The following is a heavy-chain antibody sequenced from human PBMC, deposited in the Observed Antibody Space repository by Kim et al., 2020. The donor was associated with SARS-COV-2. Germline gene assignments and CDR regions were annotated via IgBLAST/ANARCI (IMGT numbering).Heavy chain of an antibody. CDR2: IYYSGST. J-gene: IGHJ4*02. D-gene: IGHD3-3*01. V-gene: IGHV4-59*08. CDR3: ARHQTRRGGYYT. Sequence: SETLSLTCTVSGGSISSYYWNWIRQPPGKGLEWIGYIYYSGSTNYSPSLESRVTISVDTSKNQFSLKLSSVTAADTAMYYCARHQTRRGGYYTWGQGTLVTVSS. CDR1: GGSISSYY.